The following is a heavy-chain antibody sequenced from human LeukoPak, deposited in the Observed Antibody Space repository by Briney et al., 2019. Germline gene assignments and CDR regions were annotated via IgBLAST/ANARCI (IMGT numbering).Heavy chain of an antibody. J-gene: IGHJ4*02. V-gene: IGHV3-48*01. Sequence: GESLRLSCVASGFAFSNHNMDWVRQAPGKGLEWVSYISGSGDAIFYADSVRGRFTISRDNAKNSVYLQMNSLRAEDTAVYYCARTYGSGSLDYGGQGTLVTVSS. CDR3: ARTYGSGSLDY. D-gene: IGHD2-15*01. CDR1: GFAFSNHN. CDR2: ISGSGDAI.